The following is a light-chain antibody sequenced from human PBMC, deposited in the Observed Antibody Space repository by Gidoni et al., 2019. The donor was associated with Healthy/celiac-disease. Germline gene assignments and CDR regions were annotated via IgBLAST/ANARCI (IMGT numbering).Light chain of an antibody. Sequence: ASQSISSYLNWYQQKPGKAPKLLIYAASSLQSGVTSRCSGSGAWTDFSFPISSLQPEDVATYYCQQSYSTPRYTFGQGTKLEIK. CDR3: QQSYSTPRYT. V-gene: IGKV1-39*01. CDR1: QSISSY. CDR2: AAS. J-gene: IGKJ2*01.